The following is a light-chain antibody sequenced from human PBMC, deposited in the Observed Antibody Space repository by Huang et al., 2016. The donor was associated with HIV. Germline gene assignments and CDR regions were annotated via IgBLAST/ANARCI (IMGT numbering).Light chain of an antibody. J-gene: IGKJ2*01. CDR1: QSLLYNSNNKNY. Sequence: DIVMTQSPDSLAVSLGERATINRKSSQSLLYNSNNKNYLAWYQQKPGQPPNLLIYWAASRKSGVPDRFSGSGSETDFTLTISSLQAEDVAVYYCQQHYSSPPTFDQGTKLEIK. CDR3: QQHYSSPPT. CDR2: WAA. V-gene: IGKV4-1*01.